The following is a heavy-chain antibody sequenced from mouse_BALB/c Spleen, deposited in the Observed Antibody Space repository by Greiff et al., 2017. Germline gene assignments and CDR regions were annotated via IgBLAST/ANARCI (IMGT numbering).Heavy chain of an antibody. CDR3: ARREVYDGLRGSYFDD. CDR2: ISSGGSYT. CDR1: GFTFSSYA. V-gene: IGHV5-9-4*01. Sequence: EVMLVESGGGLVKPGGSLKLSCAASGFTFSSYAMSWVRQSPEKRLEWVAEISSGGSYTYYPDTVTGRFTISRDNAKNTLYLEMSSLRSEDTAMYYCARREVYDGLRGSYFDDWGQGTTLTVSS. D-gene: IGHD2-3*01. J-gene: IGHJ2*01.